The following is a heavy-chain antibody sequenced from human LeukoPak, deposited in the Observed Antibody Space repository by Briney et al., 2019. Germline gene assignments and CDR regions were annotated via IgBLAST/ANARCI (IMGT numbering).Heavy chain of an antibody. J-gene: IGHJ4*02. D-gene: IGHD6-19*01. CDR2: INPNSGGT. Sequence: GASVKVSCKASGYTFTGYYMHWVRQAPGQGLEWMGRINPNSGGTNYAQKFQGRVTMTRDTSISTAYMELSRLRSDDTAVYYCARERFEQWLFYYFDYWGQGTLVTVSS. CDR3: ARERFEQWLFYYFDY. V-gene: IGHV1-2*06. CDR1: GYTFTGYY.